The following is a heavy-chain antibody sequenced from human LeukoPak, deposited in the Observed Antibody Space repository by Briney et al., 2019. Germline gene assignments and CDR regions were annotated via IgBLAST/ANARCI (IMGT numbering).Heavy chain of an antibody. CDR2: MNPNSGNT. D-gene: IGHD2/OR15-2a*01. V-gene: IGHV1-8*01. J-gene: IGHJ6*02. Sequence: ASVKVSCKASGHTFTSYDINWVRQATGQGLEWMGWMNPNSGNTGYAQKFQGRVTMTRNTSISTAYMELSSLRSEDTAVYYCARVKNVFGAAPCYYYGMDVWGQGTTVTVSS. CDR3: ARVKNVFGAAPCYYYGMDV. CDR1: GHTFTSYD.